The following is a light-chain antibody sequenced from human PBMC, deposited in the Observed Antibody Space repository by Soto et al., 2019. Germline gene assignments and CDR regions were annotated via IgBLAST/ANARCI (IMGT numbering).Light chain of an antibody. Sequence: EIVLTQSPGTLSLYPGEGATLSCRASQSVTGTNLAWYQQRPGQAPRLLIYDAVRRATGIPDRFSGSGSGTDFTLTISRLEPEDFAVYYCHQYGSSRGTFGQGTKVDIK. J-gene: IGKJ2*01. CDR1: QSVTGTN. CDR2: DAV. V-gene: IGKV3-20*01. CDR3: HQYGSSRGT.